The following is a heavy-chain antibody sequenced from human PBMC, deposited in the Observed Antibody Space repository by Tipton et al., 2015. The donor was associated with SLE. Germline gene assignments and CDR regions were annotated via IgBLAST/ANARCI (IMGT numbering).Heavy chain of an antibody. D-gene: IGHD1-1*01. CDR2: IRYDGSNE. CDR3: ARMGNCEYVHIDALDL. J-gene: IGHJ3*01. V-gene: IGHV3-33*01. Sequence: SLRLSCEASGFTFSSYGMHWVRQAPGKGLEWVAFIRYDGSNEHYADSVKGRFTISRDNSQNTLYLQMSSLSAEDTAMYYCARMGNCEYVHIDALDLWGQGTMVIVSS. CDR1: GFTFSSYG.